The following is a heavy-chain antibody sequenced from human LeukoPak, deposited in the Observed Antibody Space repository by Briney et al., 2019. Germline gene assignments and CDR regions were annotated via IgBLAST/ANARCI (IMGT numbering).Heavy chain of an antibody. Sequence: GGSLRLSCAASGFTFSSYWMTWVRQAPGKGLEWVSSISSNGNYIHYADSVKGRFTISRDNAKTSVYLEMNGLRAEDTGLYFCVRDDCSSSSCPFDFWGQGVLLTVSS. D-gene: IGHD2-2*01. CDR1: GFTFSSYW. CDR3: VRDDCSSSSCPFDF. J-gene: IGHJ4*02. V-gene: IGHV3-21*01. CDR2: ISSNGNYI.